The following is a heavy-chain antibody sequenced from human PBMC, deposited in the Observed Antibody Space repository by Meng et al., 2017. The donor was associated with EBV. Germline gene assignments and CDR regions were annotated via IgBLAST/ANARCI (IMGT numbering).Heavy chain of an antibody. CDR3: ARDGRLYDTPSPFDY. Sequence: VQLLRSGAEGKKPGAPVKGSCKASGYTFTSYGISWVRQAPGQGLEWMGWISAYNGNTNYAQKLQGRVTMTTDTSTSTAYMELRSLRSDDTAVYYCARDGRLYDTPSPFDYWGQGTLVTVSS. D-gene: IGHD3-22*01. CDR1: GYTFTSYG. CDR2: ISAYNGNT. J-gene: IGHJ4*02. V-gene: IGHV1-18*01.